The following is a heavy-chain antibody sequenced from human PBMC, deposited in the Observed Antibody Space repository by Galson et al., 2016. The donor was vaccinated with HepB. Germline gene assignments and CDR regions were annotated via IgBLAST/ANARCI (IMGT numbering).Heavy chain of an antibody. CDR3: VQGSTAPAV. CDR2: ISRSGDST. J-gene: IGHJ6*04. CDR1: GFTFRNYG. D-gene: IGHD2-2*01. V-gene: IGHV3-23*01. Sequence: SLRLSCAASGFTFRNYGMTWVRQAPGKGLEVVSSISRSGDSTDYADSVKGQFTISRDNSKNTLSLQMYSLTADDTAIYYCVQGSTAPAVWGKGTTVTVSS.